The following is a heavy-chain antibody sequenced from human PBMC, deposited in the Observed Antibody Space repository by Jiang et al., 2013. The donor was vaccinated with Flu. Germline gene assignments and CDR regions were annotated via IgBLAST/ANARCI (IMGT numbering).Heavy chain of an antibody. Sequence: AASGFTFSSYAMHWVRQAPGKGLEWVAVISYDGSNKYYADSVKGRFTISRDNSKNTLYLQMNSLRAEDTAVYYCARDPPAYYYDSSGFDYWGQGTLVTVSS. CDR3: ARDPPAYYYDSSGFDY. J-gene: IGHJ4*02. V-gene: IGHV3-30-3*01. D-gene: IGHD3-22*01. CDR2: ISYDGSNK. CDR1: GFTFSSYA.